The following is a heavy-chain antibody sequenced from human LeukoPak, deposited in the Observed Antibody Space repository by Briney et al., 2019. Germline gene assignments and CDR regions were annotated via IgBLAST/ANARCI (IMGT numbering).Heavy chain of an antibody. CDR1: GGSFSGYY. D-gene: IGHD3-10*01. Sequence: SETLSLTCAVYGGSFSGYYWSWIRQPPGKGLEWIGEINHSGSTNYNPSLKSRVTISVDTSKNQFSLKLSSVTAADTAVYYCARAPITMVRGGGSDYFDYWGQGTLVTVSS. CDR3: ARAPITMVRGGGSDYFDY. J-gene: IGHJ4*02. CDR2: INHSGST. V-gene: IGHV4-34*01.